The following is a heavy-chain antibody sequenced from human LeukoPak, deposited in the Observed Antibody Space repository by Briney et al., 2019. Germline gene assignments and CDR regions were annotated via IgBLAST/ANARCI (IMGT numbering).Heavy chain of an antibody. D-gene: IGHD3-10*01. CDR2: TYYTGST. CDR3: AKRYSVGGFDP. CDR1: GGSINDYY. V-gene: IGHV4-59*01. J-gene: IGHJ5*02. Sequence: SETLSLTCIVSGGSINDYYWSWIRQSPGKGLEWIGYTYYTGSTSLNPSLKSRVTISLDTSKNQFSLNLTSVTTADTAIYYCAKRYSVGGFDPWGQGTLVTVSS.